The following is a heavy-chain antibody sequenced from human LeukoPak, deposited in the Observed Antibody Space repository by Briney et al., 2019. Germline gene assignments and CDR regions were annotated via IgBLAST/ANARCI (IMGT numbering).Heavy chain of an antibody. CDR3: ARDYITGWALDN. V-gene: IGHV3-64*02. CDR1: GFTFSSYP. J-gene: IGHJ4*02. Sequence: PGGSLRLSCAASGFTFSSYPMHWVRQAPGKGLEYVAAIVSNGDNTFYADSVKGRFTISRDNSMNTLYLQMASLRTEDMALYYCARDYITGWALDNWGQGTLVTVSS. CDR2: IVSNGDNT. D-gene: IGHD6-19*01.